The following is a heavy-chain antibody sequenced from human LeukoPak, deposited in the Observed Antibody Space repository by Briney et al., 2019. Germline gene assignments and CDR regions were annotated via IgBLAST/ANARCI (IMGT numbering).Heavy chain of an antibody. CDR1: GDSIYNYY. Sequence: SETLSLTCTVSGDSIYNYYWSWIRQPAGKGLEWIGRIYTSGSTDYNPSLKSRVTLSLDTSRNQFSLNLYSVTAADTAVYFCARESKTYDGSGYYHDSWGQGTLVTVSS. V-gene: IGHV4-4*07. D-gene: IGHD3-22*01. J-gene: IGHJ4*02. CDR3: ARESKTYDGSGYYHDS. CDR2: IYTSGST.